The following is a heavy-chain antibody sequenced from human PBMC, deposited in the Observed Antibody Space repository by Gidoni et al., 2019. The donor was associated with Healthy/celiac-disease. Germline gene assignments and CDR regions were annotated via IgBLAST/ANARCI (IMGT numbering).Heavy chain of an antibody. Sequence: QVQLVQSGAEVKKPGASVKVSCKASGYSFTDYYIHWVRQAPGQGLEWMGRINPNSGGTDYAQKFQGRVTVTRDTSITTAYMELRGLRSDATAVYYCAREANTASGDYWGQGTLVTVSS. V-gene: IGHV1-2*06. CDR3: AREANTASGDY. CDR2: INPNSGGT. D-gene: IGHD6-25*01. J-gene: IGHJ4*02. CDR1: GYSFTDYY.